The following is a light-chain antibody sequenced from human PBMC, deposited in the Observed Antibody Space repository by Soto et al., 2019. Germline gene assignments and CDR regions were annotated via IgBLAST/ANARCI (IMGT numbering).Light chain of an antibody. CDR1: SSDVGGYNY. CDR2: DVS. V-gene: IGLV2-14*03. Sequence: QSALTQPASVSGSPGESITISCTGTSSDVGGYNYVSWYQQHPGKAPKLMMYDVSHRPSGISNRFSGSKSGNTASLTISGLQAEDEADYFCSSFRRSNSFVFGTGTKVTVL. J-gene: IGLJ1*01. CDR3: SSFRRSNSFV.